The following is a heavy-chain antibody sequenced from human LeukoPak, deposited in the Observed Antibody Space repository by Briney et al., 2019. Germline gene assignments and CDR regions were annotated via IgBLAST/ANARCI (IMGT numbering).Heavy chain of an antibody. CDR1: GFTFSSYA. Sequence: GGSLRLSCAASGFTFSSYAMSWVRQAPGKGVEWVSAISGSGGTTYYAHSVKGRFTISRDNSKNTLYLQMNSLGAEDTAVYYCAKDRWYYDSSGTYCGQGTLVTVSS. V-gene: IGHV3-23*01. J-gene: IGHJ4*02. D-gene: IGHD3-22*01. CDR2: ISGSGGTT. CDR3: AKDRWYYDSSGTY.